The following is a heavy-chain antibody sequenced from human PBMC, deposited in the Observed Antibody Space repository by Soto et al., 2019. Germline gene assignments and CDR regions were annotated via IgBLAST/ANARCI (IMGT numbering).Heavy chain of an antibody. CDR1: GGSISSGGYY. CDR3: ARDRYYYGSGRQLYYYYGMDV. V-gene: IGHV4-39*07. Sequence: SETLSLTCTVSGGSISSGGYYWVWIRQSPGKGLEWIGNIYYSGSTYYNPSLKSRVTISVDTSKNQFSLKLSSVTAADTAVYYCARDRYYYGSGRQLYYYYGMDVWGQGTTVTVSS. J-gene: IGHJ6*02. D-gene: IGHD3-10*01. CDR2: IYYSGST.